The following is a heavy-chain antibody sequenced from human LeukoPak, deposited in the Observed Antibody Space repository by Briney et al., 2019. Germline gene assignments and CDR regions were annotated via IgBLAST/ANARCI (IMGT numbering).Heavy chain of an antibody. CDR2: IYYSGSI. Sequence: SETLSLTCTVSGGSISSSSYYWGWIRQPPGKGLEWIGSIYYSGSIYYNPSLKSRVTISVDTSKNQFSLKLSSVTAADTAVYYCARDLAYCGGDCYSHNYFDYWGQGTLVTVSS. D-gene: IGHD2-21*02. CDR1: GGSISSSSYY. J-gene: IGHJ4*02. V-gene: IGHV4-39*07. CDR3: ARDLAYCGGDCYSHNYFDY.